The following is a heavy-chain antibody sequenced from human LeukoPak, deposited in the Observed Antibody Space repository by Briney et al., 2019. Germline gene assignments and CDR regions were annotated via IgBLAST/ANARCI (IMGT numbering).Heavy chain of an antibody. Sequence: ASVKVSCKASGYTFTGYYMHWVRQAPGQGLEWMGWINPNSGGTNYAQTFQGRVTMTRDTSISTGYMELSSLRSEDTAVYYCARGSDVVVVAATVPFDYWGQGTLVTVSS. J-gene: IGHJ4*02. CDR3: ARGSDVVVVAATVPFDY. V-gene: IGHV1-2*02. D-gene: IGHD2-15*01. CDR2: INPNSGGT. CDR1: GYTFTGYY.